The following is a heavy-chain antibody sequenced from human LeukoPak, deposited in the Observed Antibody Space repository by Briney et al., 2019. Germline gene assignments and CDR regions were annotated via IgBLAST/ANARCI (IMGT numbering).Heavy chain of an antibody. CDR1: GFTFRNYA. CDR3: AKQDPYTSGWYP. V-gene: IGHV3-23*01. J-gene: IGHJ5*02. D-gene: IGHD6-19*01. CDR2: IGSSADYT. Sequence: GGSLRLSCAASGFTFRNYAMSWVRQAPGKGLEWVSGIGSSADYTYYADSVKGRFTVSRDNSKNTLYLQMNSLRAEDTATYYCAKQDPYTSGWYPWGQGTLVTVSS.